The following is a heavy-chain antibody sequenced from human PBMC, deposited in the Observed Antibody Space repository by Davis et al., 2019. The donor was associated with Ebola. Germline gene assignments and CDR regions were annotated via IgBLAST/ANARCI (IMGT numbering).Heavy chain of an antibody. CDR2: VSYDGDNK. Sequence: GESLKISCAASGFTFSSYGMHWVRQAPGKGLEWVAVVSYDGDNKYYADSVKGRFTISRDNAKNSLYLQMNSLRDEDTAVYYCARAAFIIAVFNWFDPWGQGTLVTVSS. V-gene: IGHV3-30*03. CDR3: ARAAFIIAVFNWFDP. CDR1: GFTFSSYG. J-gene: IGHJ5*02. D-gene: IGHD6-19*01.